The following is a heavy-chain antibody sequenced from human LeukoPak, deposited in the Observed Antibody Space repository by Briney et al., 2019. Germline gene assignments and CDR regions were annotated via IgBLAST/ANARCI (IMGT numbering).Heavy chain of an antibody. CDR1: GFTVSSNY. J-gene: IGHJ4*02. V-gene: IGHV3-53*04. D-gene: IGHD3-10*01. CDR2: IYSGGST. Sequence: QPGGSLRLSCAASGFTVSSNYMSWVRQAPGKGLEWVSVIYSGGSTYYADFVKGRFTISRHNSKNTLYLQMNSLRAEDTAVYYCASLYGSGRKGYFDYWGQGTLVTVSS. CDR3: ASLYGSGRKGYFDY.